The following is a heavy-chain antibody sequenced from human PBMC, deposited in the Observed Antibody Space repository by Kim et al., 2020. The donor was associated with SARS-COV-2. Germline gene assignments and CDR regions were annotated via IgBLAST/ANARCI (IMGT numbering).Heavy chain of an antibody. CDR3: ARGSAGVVPSPILGLGPYYEYYAMDV. J-gene: IGHJ6*02. Sequence: SETLSLTCAVFGGSLNGYHWTWIRQSPGKGLEWIGEINHSGGTNCIPSLKSRVTMSLDTSKNQFSLKLRSVTAADTAVYYCARGSAGVVPSPILGLGPYYEYYAMDVWGQGTPVTVSS. D-gene: IGHD3-3*01. CDR2: INHSGGT. V-gene: IGHV4-34*01. CDR1: GGSLNGYH.